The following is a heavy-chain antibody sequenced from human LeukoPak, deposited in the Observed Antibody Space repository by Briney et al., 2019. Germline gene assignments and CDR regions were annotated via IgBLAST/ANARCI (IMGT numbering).Heavy chain of an antibody. CDR3: AKDHSRSDDSGTEKDLPFDY. Sequence: SGGSLRLSCAASGFSLTSYAMHWVRQAPGRGLEWVAILSYDEVIKNYAEFVKGRFTISRDNSKNTLYVQMNSLRAEDTAVYYCAKDHSRSDDSGTEKDLPFDYWGQGTLVTVSS. CDR2: LSYDEVIK. CDR1: GFSLTSYA. D-gene: IGHD3-10*01. J-gene: IGHJ4*02. V-gene: IGHV3-30*18.